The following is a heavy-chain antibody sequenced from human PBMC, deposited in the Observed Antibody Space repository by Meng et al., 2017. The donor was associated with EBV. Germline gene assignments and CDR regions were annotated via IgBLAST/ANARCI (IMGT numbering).Heavy chain of an antibody. CDR2: FLPRLGAP. CDR1: GGPFRYYA. D-gene: IGHD3-10*01. Sequence: QVVLVQSEAEVKDPGSSVKVSCKTSGGPFRYYAISWVRQAPGQGLEWLGGFLPRLGAPNYAQKFHGRVKITADESTSTHYMDLSSLRSEDTAIYYCASESGRGYTPDYWGQGTLVTVSS. CDR3: ASESGRGYTPDY. J-gene: IGHJ4*02. V-gene: IGHV1-69*01.